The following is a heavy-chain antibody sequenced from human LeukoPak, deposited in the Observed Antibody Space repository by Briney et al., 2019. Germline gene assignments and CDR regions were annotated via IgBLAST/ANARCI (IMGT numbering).Heavy chain of an antibody. CDR3: ARVVVGGAFDI. J-gene: IGHJ3*02. CDR1: GGSFSGYY. Sequence: SETLSPTCAVYGGSFSGYYWSWIRQPPWKGLEWIGEINHSGSTNYNPSLKSRVTISVDTSKNQFSLKLSSVTAADTAVYYCARVVVGGAFDIWGQGAMVTVSS. CDR2: INHSGST. V-gene: IGHV4-34*01. D-gene: IGHD3-10*01.